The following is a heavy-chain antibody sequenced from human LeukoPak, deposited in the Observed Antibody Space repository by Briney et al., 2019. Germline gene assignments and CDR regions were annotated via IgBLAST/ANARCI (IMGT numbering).Heavy chain of an antibody. D-gene: IGHD3-22*01. V-gene: IGHV3-74*01. J-gene: IGHJ4*02. CDR1: GFTFGSYW. CDR2: INSDGNST. Sequence: GGSLRLSCAASGFTFGSYWMHWVRQAPGKGLVWVSRINSDGNSTNYADSVKGRFTISRDNAKNTLYLQMNSLRGEDTAVYYCARGGGYYDSSGYPDYWGQGTLVTVSS. CDR3: ARGGGYYDSSGYPDY.